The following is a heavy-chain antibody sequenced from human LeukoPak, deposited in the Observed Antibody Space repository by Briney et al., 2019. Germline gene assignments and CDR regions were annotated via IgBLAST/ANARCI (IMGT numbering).Heavy chain of an antibody. J-gene: IGHJ5*02. CDR2: IRSKAYGGTT. Sequence: SGGSLRLSCTASGFTFGDYAMSWVREAPGKGLEWVGFIRSKAYGGTTEYAASVKGRFTISRDDSKSIAYLQMNSLKTEDTAVYYCTRDSHAYSSSWSGRLGFDPWGQGTLVTVSS. D-gene: IGHD6-13*01. V-gene: IGHV3-49*04. CDR1: GFTFGDYA. CDR3: TRDSHAYSSSWSGRLGFDP.